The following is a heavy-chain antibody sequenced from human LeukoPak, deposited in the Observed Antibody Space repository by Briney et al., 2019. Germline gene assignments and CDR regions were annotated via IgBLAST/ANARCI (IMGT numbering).Heavy chain of an antibody. CDR2: IYTSGST. CDR3: ARARGSGPWDY. CDR1: GGSISSYY. Sequence: SETLSLTCTVSGGSISSYYWSWIRQPPGKGLEWIGYIYTSGSTNYNPSLKSRVTISVDTSKNQFSLKLSSVTAADTAVYYCARARGSGPWDYWGQGTLVTVSS. V-gene: IGHV4-59*01. D-gene: IGHD2-15*01. J-gene: IGHJ4*02.